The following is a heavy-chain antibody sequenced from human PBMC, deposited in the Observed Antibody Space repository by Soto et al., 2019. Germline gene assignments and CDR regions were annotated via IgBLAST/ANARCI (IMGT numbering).Heavy chain of an antibody. CDR2: ISYDGSNK. J-gene: IGHJ4*02. V-gene: IGHV3-30-3*01. Sequence: QVQLVESGGGVVQPGRSLRLSCAASGFTFSSYAMHWVRQAPGKGLEWVAVISYDGSNKYYADSVKGRFTISSDNSKNTLYLQMNSLRAEDTAVYYCARLGGSYGGGWGQGTLVTVSS. CDR1: GFTFSSYA. D-gene: IGHD1-26*01. CDR3: ARLGGSYGGG.